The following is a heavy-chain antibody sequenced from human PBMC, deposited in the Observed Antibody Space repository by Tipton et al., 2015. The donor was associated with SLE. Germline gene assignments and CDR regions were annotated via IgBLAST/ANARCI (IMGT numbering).Heavy chain of an antibody. V-gene: IGHV4-34*01. CDR2: INHSGST. J-gene: IGHJ3*02. Sequence: GLVKPSETLSLTCAVYGGSFSGYYWSWIRQPPGKGLEWIGEINHSGSTNYNPSLKSRVTISVDTSKNQFSLKLSSVTAADTAVYYCARGFTIGGAFDIWGQGTMVTVSS. CDR3: ARGFTIGGAFDI. D-gene: IGHD3-9*01. CDR1: GGSFSGYY.